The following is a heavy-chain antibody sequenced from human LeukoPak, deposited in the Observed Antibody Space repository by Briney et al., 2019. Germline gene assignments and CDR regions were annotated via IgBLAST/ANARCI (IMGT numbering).Heavy chain of an antibody. V-gene: IGHV4-34*01. CDR1: GGSFSGYY. CDR3: ARGRLRWPNRYYSDY. D-gene: IGHD4-23*01. CDR2: INHSGST. J-gene: IGHJ4*02. Sequence: PSETLSLTCAVYGGSFSGYYWSWIRQPPGKGLEWIGEINHSGSTNYNPSLKSRVTISVDTSKNQFSLKLSSVTAADTAVYYCARGRLRWPNRYYSDYWGQGTLVTVSS.